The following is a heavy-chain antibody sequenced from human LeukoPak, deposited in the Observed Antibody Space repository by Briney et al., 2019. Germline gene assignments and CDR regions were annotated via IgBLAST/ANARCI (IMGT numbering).Heavy chain of an antibody. CDR1: GYTFTSYD. V-gene: IGHV1-8*01. CDR2: MNPNSGNT. J-gene: IGHJ6*03. D-gene: IGHD6-6*01. CDR3: ARGAKARPAFYYYYYYMDV. Sequence: ASVKVSCKASGYTFTSYDINWVRQATGQGLEWMGWMNPNSGNTGYAQKFQGRVTMTRNTSISTAYMEPSSLRSEDTAVYYCARGAKARPAFYYYYYYMDVWGKGTTVTVSS.